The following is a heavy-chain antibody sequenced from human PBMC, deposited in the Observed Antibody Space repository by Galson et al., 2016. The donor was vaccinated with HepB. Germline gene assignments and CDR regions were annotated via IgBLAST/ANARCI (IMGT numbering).Heavy chain of an antibody. Sequence: SLRLSCAASGFVFSNYGLSWVRQAPGKGLEWVASISTRRTTYYSDSVQGRFTISSDNSNNTLYLQMNGLRAEDTPVYYCAKEILVRRIFDHWGQGTLLTVSS. CDR3: AKEILVRRIFDH. J-gene: IGHJ4*02. D-gene: IGHD1-1*01. CDR1: GFVFSNYG. V-gene: IGHV3-23*01. CDR2: ISTRRTT.